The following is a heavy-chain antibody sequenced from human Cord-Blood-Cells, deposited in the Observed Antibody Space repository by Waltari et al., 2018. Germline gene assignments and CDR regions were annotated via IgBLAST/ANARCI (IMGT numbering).Heavy chain of an antibody. CDR2: INPNSGGT. Sequence: QVQLVQSGAEVKKPGASVKVSCKASGYTFTGYYMHWVRQAPGQGLEWMGTINPNSGGTNYAQKFQGRVTMTRDTSISTAYMELSRLRSDDTAVYYCARVGTIEYSSSGDAFDIWGQGTMVTVSS. V-gene: IGHV1-2*02. CDR1: GYTFTGYY. J-gene: IGHJ3*02. D-gene: IGHD6-6*01. CDR3: ARVGTIEYSSSGDAFDI.